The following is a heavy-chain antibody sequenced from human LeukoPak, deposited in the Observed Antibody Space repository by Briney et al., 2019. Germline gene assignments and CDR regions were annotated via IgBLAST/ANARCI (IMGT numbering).Heavy chain of an antibody. V-gene: IGHV4-61*02. D-gene: IGHD5-24*01. CDR1: GDSISSSDYY. Sequence: SETLSLTCTISGDSISSSDYYWSWIRQPAGKGLEWIGRVYNTGNTMYNPSLKSRVTMSIDTSKNQFSLKLTSVTAADTALYYCARGGTIFTSFDSWGRGTLVTVSS. CDR3: ARGGTIFTSFDS. J-gene: IGHJ4*02. CDR2: VYNTGNT.